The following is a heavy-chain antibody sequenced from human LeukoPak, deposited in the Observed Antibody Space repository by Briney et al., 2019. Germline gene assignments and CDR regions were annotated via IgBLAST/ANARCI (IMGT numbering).Heavy chain of an antibody. CDR2: IYYSGST. CDR1: GGSISSYY. Sequence: SETLSLTCTVSGGSISSYYWSWIRQPPGKGLEWIGYIYYSGSTNYNPSLKSRVTISVDTSKNQFSLKLSSVTAADTAVYYCARGGYSGYDLDYWGQGTPVTVSS. CDR3: ARGGYSGYDLDY. D-gene: IGHD5-12*01. V-gene: IGHV4-59*01. J-gene: IGHJ4*02.